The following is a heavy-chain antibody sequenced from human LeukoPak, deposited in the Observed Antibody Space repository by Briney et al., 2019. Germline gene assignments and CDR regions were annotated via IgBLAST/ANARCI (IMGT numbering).Heavy chain of an antibody. CDR1: GGSITIGGYY. CDR2: INHSGST. Sequence: SETLSLTCTVSGGSITIGGYYWSWIRQPPGKGLEWIGYINHSGSTYYIPSLKSRVTISVDTSKNQFSLKLSSVTAADTAVYYCARVPRMGSFDPWGQGTLVTVSS. CDR3: ARVPRMGSFDP. V-gene: IGHV4-30-2*01. J-gene: IGHJ5*02. D-gene: IGHD3-16*01.